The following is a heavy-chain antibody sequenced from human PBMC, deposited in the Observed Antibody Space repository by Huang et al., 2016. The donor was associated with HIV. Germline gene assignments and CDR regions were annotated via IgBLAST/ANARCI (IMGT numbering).Heavy chain of an antibody. CDR1: GGSFKISG. CDR3: ASGASYEIWTPYYSGWHYSMDV. Sequence: QVHLVQSGAEVKKPGSSVRVSCTASGGSFKISGISWVSQAPGQGLEWLGGILLSLWRANYARKMSDRVTITARESTTTVDMDLTSLRPEDTAVYYCASGASYEIWTPYYSGWHYSMDVWGEGTTVTVSS. V-gene: IGHV1-69*13. J-gene: IGHJ6*03. D-gene: IGHD3-9*01. CDR2: ILLSLWRA.